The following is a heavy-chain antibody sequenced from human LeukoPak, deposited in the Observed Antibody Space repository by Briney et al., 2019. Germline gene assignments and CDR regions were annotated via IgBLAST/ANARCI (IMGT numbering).Heavy chain of an antibody. CDR1: GGSISSYY. CDR2: IYYSGST. D-gene: IGHD3-22*01. V-gene: IGHV4-59*08. CDR3: ARHRFYDSSGYYEESYYFDY. Sequence: PETLSLTCTVSGGSISSYYWSWIRQPPGKGLEWIGYIYYSGSTNYNPSLKSRVTISVDTSKNQFSLKLSSVTAADTAVYYCARHRFYDSSGYYEESYYFDYWGQGTLVTVSS. J-gene: IGHJ4*02.